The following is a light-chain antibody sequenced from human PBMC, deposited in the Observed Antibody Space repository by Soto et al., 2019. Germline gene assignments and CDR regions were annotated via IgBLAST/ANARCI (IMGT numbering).Light chain of an antibody. V-gene: IGKV1-39*01. Sequence: DIQMTQSPSSLSAAVGDRVTITRRASQGISNYLAWYQQKPGKAPKVLIYTASSLQSGVPSRFSGIGSGTDITLSISSLQPEDFATYYCQQTYSGPLTFGGGTKVDIK. CDR1: QGISNY. J-gene: IGKJ4*01. CDR2: TAS. CDR3: QQTYSGPLT.